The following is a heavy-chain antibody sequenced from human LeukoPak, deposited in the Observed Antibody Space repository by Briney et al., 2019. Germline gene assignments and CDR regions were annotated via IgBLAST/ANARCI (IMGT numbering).Heavy chain of an antibody. CDR2: IIPIFGIA. J-gene: IGHJ4*02. V-gene: IGHV1-69*04. CDR1: GGTFSSYA. D-gene: IGHD3-10*01. Sequence: SVKVSCKASGGTFSSYAISWVRQAPGQGLEWMGRIIPIFGIANYAQKFQGRVTITADKSTSTAYMELSSLRSEDTAVYYCARDTMVRGANLDYWGQGTLVTVSS. CDR3: ARDTMVRGANLDY.